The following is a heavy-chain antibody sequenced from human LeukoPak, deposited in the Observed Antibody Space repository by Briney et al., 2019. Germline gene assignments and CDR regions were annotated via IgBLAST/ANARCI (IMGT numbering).Heavy chain of an antibody. CDR2: INPNSGGT. CDR1: GYTFTGYY. CDR3: ARDRTTMIRGVTLPLNYFDS. J-gene: IGHJ4*02. V-gene: IGHV1-2*04. Sequence: GASVKVSCKASGYTFTGYYMHWVRQAPGQGLEWMGWINPNSGGTNYAQKFQGWVTMTRDTSITTVYMGLTSLKSDDTAVYYCARDRTTMIRGVTLPLNYFDSWGQGTLVTVSS. D-gene: IGHD3-10*01.